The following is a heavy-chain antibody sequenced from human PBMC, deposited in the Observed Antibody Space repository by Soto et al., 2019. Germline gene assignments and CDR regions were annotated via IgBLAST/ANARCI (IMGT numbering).Heavy chain of an antibody. Sequence: QLQLQESGPGLVKPSETLSLTCTVSGGSISSSSYYWGWIRQPPGKGLEWIGSIYYSGSTYYNPSLKSRVTTAVDTSKNQFSLKLSSVTAADTAVYYCASHLIMARGVLGFGFDPWGQGTLVTVSS. CDR1: GGSISSSSYY. CDR3: ASHLIMARGVLGFGFDP. J-gene: IGHJ5*02. CDR2: IYYSGST. V-gene: IGHV4-39*01. D-gene: IGHD3-10*01.